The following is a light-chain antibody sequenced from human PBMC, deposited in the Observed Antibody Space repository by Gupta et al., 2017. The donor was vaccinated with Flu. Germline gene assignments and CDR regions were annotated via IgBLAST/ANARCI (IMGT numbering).Light chain of an antibody. CDR1: QSIANN. V-gene: IGKV3D-15*01. CDR2: GAS. Sequence: ASQSIANNLAWFQQRPGQAPRLLIYGASTRGTTIPARFSGSGSGTEFTLTISSLQSEDFAVYYCQQYHNWPRTSGPGTKGEVK. CDR3: QQYHNWPRT. J-gene: IGKJ1*01.